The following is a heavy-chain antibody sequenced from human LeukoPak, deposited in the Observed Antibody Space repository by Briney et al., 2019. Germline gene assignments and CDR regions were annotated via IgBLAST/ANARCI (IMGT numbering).Heavy chain of an antibody. Sequence: SETLSLTCTVSGGSISSYYWSWIRQPPGKGLEWIGYIYYSGNTNYNPSLKSRVTISVDTSKNQFSLKLSSVTAADTAVYYCARSKYSGSYKEFDYWGQGTLATVSS. CDR3: ARSKYSGSYKEFDY. CDR2: IYYSGNT. CDR1: GGSISSYY. V-gene: IGHV4-59*01. J-gene: IGHJ4*02. D-gene: IGHD1-26*01.